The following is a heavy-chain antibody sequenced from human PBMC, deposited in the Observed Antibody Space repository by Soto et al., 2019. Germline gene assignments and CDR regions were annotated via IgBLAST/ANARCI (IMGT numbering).Heavy chain of an antibody. D-gene: IGHD3-22*01. CDR1: GGSISSGGYY. V-gene: IGHV4-31*03. J-gene: IGHJ4*02. Sequence: TSETLSLTCTVSGGSISSGGYYWSWIRQHPGKGLEWIGYIYYSGSTYYNPSLKSRVTISVDTSKNQFSLKLSSVTAADTAVYYCASDDSSGYYPIWGQGTLVTVSS. CDR2: IYYSGST. CDR3: ASDDSSGYYPI.